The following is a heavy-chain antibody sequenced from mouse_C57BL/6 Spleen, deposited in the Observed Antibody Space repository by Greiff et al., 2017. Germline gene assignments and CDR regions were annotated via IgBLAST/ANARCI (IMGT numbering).Heavy chain of an antibody. Sequence: EVQLQEPGPGLAKPSPSLSLSCTASGYSITSYYWNWIRKFPGNNLEYMGYISYSGSTYYNPSPKSRISITRDTSKNQYYLQLNSVTTEDTATYYCARLGEGYYFDYWGQGTTLTVAS. CDR3: ARLGEGYYFDY. CDR2: ISYSGST. J-gene: IGHJ2*01. CDR1: GYSITSYY. V-gene: IGHV3-8*01.